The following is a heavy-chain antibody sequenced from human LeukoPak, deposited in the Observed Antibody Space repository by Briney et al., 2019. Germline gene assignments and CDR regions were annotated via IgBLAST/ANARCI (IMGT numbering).Heavy chain of an antibody. D-gene: IGHD4-17*01. CDR2: IIPIFAVT. CDR3: ARDDGDPWDYFDP. J-gene: IGHJ5*02. CDR1: GGTFSTSA. Sequence: SVKVSCKASGGTFSTSAINWVRQAPGQGLEWMGKIIPIFAVTQYAQKFQGRVSLTEDKFTSTAYMELRSLTSDDSAVYYCARDDGDPWDYFDPWGQGTVVTVSS. V-gene: IGHV1-69*04.